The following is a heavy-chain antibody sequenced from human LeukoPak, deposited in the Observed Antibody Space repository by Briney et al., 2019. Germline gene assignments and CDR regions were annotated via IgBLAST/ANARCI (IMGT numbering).Heavy chain of an antibody. J-gene: IGHJ4*02. CDR2: ISYDGSNK. D-gene: IGHD6-13*01. CDR1: GFTFSSYG. CDR3: AKDKVLTAAGIYYFDY. V-gene: IGHV3-30*18. Sequence: PGGSLRLSCAASGFTFSSYGMHWVRQAPGKGLEWVAVISYDGSNKYYADSVKGRFTISRDNSKNTLYLQMNSLRAEDTAVYYCAKDKVLTAAGIYYFDYWGQGTLVTVSS.